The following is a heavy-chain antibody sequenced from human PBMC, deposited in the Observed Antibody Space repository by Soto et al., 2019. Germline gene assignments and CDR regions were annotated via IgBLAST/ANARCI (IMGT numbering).Heavy chain of an antibody. Sequence: EVPLVESGGGLVKPGGSLTLSCAASGITFSKAWMNWVRQSPGKGLEWVGRIKSRSDGGTTAYAAPVKGRFTISRDDSKDTLWLQMNSLKTEDTAVYYCITNFYSDHGMDVWGQGTTVTVSS. CDR1: GITFSKAW. V-gene: IGHV3-15*01. CDR3: ITNFYSDHGMDV. D-gene: IGHD4-17*01. CDR2: IKSRSDGGTT. J-gene: IGHJ6*02.